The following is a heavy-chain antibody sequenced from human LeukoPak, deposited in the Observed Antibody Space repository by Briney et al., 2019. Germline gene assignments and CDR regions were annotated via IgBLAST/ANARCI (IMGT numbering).Heavy chain of an antibody. CDR1: GGSISSYY. J-gene: IGHJ3*02. Sequence: PSETLSLNCTVSGGSISSYYWSWIRQPPGKGLEWIGYIYYSGSTHYNPSLKSRVTMSVDTSKNQFSLKLSSVTAADTAVYYCARLITGTTTAFDIWGQGTMVTVSS. CDR3: ARLITGTTTAFDI. D-gene: IGHD1-7*01. V-gene: IGHV4-59*12. CDR2: IYYSGST.